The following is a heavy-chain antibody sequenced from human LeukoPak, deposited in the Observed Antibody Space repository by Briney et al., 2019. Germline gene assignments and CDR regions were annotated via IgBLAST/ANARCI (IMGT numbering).Heavy chain of an antibody. V-gene: IGHV3-23*01. Sequence: GGSLRLSCAASGFIFSSYAMSWVRHAPGKGLEWVSAITGSGGSTYYADSVKGRFTISRDNSKNTLYLQMNSLRAEDTAVYYCAKVSTRLYFDYWGQGTLVTVSS. CDR2: ITGSGGST. D-gene: IGHD2/OR15-2a*01. J-gene: IGHJ4*02. CDR1: GFIFSSYA. CDR3: AKVSTRLYFDY.